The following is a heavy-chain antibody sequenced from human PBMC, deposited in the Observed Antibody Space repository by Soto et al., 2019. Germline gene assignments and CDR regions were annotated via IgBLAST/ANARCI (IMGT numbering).Heavy chain of an antibody. D-gene: IGHD3-9*01. Sequence: ASVKVSCKASGYTFTSYYMHWVRRAPGQGLEWMEIINPSGGSTSYAQKFQGRVTMTRDTSTSTVYMELSSLRSEDTAVYYCARADILTGVRPLYYYGMDVWGQGTTVTVS. V-gene: IGHV1-46*01. J-gene: IGHJ6*02. CDR2: INPSGGST. CDR1: GYTFTSYY. CDR3: ARADILTGVRPLYYYGMDV.